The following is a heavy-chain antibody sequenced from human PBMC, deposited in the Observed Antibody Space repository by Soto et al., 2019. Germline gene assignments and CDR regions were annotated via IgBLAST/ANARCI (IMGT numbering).Heavy chain of an antibody. CDR2: VYDTDGT. D-gene: IGHD4-4*01. Sequence: DVQLVESGGGLIQPGGSLRLSCEAFGLTVSGKKYMAWVRQAPGKGLEWVSGVYDTDGTYYADSVKGRFTSSRDSSKTIVYLQMNRLRPDDTAVYYCASWRLQEHAYDIWGLGTTVTVSS. J-gene: IGHJ3*02. CDR1: GLTVSGKKY. V-gene: IGHV3-53*01. CDR3: ASWRLQEHAYDI.